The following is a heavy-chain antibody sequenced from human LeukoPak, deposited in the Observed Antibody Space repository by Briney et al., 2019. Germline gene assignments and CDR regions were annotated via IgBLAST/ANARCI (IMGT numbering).Heavy chain of an antibody. Sequence: PSETLSLTCTVSGGSISSGGYYWSWIRQHPGKGLEWIGYIYYSGSTYYNPSLKSRVTISVDTSKNQFSLKLSSVTAADTAVYYCARGYCSSTSCQRLIVATIFYYFDYWGQGTLVTVSS. J-gene: IGHJ4*02. D-gene: IGHD2-2*01. CDR2: IYYSGST. V-gene: IGHV4-31*03. CDR1: GGSISSGGYY. CDR3: ARGYCSSTSCQRLIVATIFYYFDY.